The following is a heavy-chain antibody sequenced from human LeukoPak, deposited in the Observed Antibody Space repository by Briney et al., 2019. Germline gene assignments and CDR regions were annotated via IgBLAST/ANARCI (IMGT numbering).Heavy chain of an antibody. CDR1: GFTFSSYA. CDR3: ARDGSSSSVSSFYYYYGMDV. CDR2: ISGSGGST. D-gene: IGHD6-6*01. Sequence: GGSLRLSCAASGFTFSSYAMSWVRQAPGKGLEWVSAISGSGGSTYYADSVKGRFTISRDNSKNTLYLQMNSLRAEDTAVYYCARDGSSSSVSSFYYYYGMDVWGQGITVTVSS. J-gene: IGHJ6*02. V-gene: IGHV3-23*01.